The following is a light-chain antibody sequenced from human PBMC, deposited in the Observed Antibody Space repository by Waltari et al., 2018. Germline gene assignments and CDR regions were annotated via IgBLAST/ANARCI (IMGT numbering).Light chain of an antibody. V-gene: IGKV2-40*01. Sequence: DIVMTQTPLSLPVTPGEPASISCRSSQSLFDSDDGNIYLDWYLQKPGQSPQLLIYTLSYRAPGVSDRFSGSGSGTDFTLKITRVEAEDVGVYFCMQRLEFPFTFGPGTRVDIK. CDR3: MQRLEFPFT. CDR1: QSLFDSDDGNIY. CDR2: TLS. J-gene: IGKJ3*01.